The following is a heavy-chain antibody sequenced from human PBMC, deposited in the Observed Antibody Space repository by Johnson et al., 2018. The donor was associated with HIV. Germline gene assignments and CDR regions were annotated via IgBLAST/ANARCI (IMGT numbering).Heavy chain of an antibody. D-gene: IGHD3-22*01. V-gene: IGHV3-30-3*01. CDR3: ARGRGFHYYDSRDYSDDAFEI. J-gene: IGHJ3*02. Sequence: QVQLVESGGGVVQPGRSLRLSCAASGFSFSNYWISWVRQAPGKGLEWVALISYAGSNKYYADPVKVRFPISRANSKNPLSLQMNSLRTEDTAVYYCARGRGFHYYDSRDYSDDAFEIWGQGTMVTVSS. CDR1: GFSFSNYW. CDR2: ISYAGSNK.